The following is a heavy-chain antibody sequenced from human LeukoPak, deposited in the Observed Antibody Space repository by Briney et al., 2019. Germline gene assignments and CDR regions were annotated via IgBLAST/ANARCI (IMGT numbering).Heavy chain of an antibody. Sequence: TGGSLRLSCAASGFTAITNDMTWVRQAPGKGLEWVSVLYSDGNTKYADSVQGRFTISRDNSKNNLYLEMNSLSPDDTAVYYCARGVEPLAANTLAYWGQGTLVTVSS. J-gene: IGHJ4*02. CDR3: ARGVEPLAANTLAY. CDR1: GFTAITND. D-gene: IGHD1-14*01. V-gene: IGHV3-53*01. CDR2: LYSDGNT.